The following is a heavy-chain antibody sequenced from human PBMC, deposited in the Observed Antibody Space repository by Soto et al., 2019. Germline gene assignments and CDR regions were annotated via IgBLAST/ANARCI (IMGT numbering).Heavy chain of an antibody. D-gene: IGHD6-13*01. CDR1: GFTFNTYD. V-gene: IGHV3-21*01. Sequence: EVQLVESGGGLVKPGGSLRLSCAASGFTFNTYDMNWVRQAPGKGLEWVSSITTSSAYIYYADSLKGRITISRDNAKNSLFLQMNSLRAEDTAVYYCARGRGAAGTDSVQYYGMDVWGQGTTVTVSS. CDR2: ITTSSAYI. CDR3: ARGRGAAGTDSVQYYGMDV. J-gene: IGHJ6*02.